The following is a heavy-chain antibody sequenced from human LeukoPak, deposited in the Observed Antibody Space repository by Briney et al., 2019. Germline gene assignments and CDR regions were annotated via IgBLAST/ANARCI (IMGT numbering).Heavy chain of an antibody. J-gene: IGHJ4*02. Sequence: GGSLRLSCAASGFTFSTFTMSWVRQAPGKGLEWVSGITASGGTTYYADSVRGRFTISRDNSKNTLYLQMNSLRAEDTAVYYCAKRIWFGELLPDYWGQGTLVTVSS. CDR1: GFTFSTFT. V-gene: IGHV3-23*01. CDR2: ITASGGTT. D-gene: IGHD3-10*01. CDR3: AKRIWFGELLPDY.